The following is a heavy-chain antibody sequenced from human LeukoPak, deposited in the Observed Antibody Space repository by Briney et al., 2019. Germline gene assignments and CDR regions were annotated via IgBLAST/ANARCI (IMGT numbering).Heavy chain of an antibody. CDR3: ARDHVSGGCPTFDC. V-gene: IGHV3-23*01. J-gene: IGHJ4*02. CDR1: GFTLSTYV. Sequence: PGESLRLSCAASGFTLSTYVMSWVRQAPGKGLEWVSTIKVGGDITFYADSVKGRFTISRDDSRNTLYLQMNSLRADDTAVYFCARDHVSGGCPTFDCWGQGTLVTVSS. CDR2: IKVGGDIT. D-gene: IGHD2-15*01.